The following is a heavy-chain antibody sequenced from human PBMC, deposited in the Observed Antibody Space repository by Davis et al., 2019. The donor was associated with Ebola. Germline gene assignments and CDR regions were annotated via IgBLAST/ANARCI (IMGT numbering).Heavy chain of an antibody. CDR3: ARDSVPYYYDSSGNYFHWYFDL. CDR2: INAGTGHT. V-gene: IGHV1-3*01. J-gene: IGHJ2*01. Sequence: AASVKVSCKASGYTFISYGMHWVRQAPGQRLEWMGWINAGTGHTIYSQNFQGRVTITGDTSASTAYMELSSLTSEDTAVYFCARDSVPYYYDSSGNYFHWYFDLWGRGTLVTVSS. CDR1: GYTFISYG. D-gene: IGHD3-22*01.